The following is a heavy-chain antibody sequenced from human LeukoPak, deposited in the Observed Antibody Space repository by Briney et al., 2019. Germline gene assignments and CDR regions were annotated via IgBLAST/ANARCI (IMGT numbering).Heavy chain of an antibody. CDR1: GFTFSSYW. D-gene: IGHD3-9*01. V-gene: IGHV3-7*01. CDR3: AREGGYDILTGYTY. Sequence: GSLRLSCAASGFTFSSYWMSWVRQAPGKGLEWVAIIKQDGSEKYYVDSVKGRFTISRDNAKNSLYLQMNSLRAEDTAVYYCAREGGYDILTGYTYWGQGTLVTVSS. CDR2: IKQDGSEK. J-gene: IGHJ4*02.